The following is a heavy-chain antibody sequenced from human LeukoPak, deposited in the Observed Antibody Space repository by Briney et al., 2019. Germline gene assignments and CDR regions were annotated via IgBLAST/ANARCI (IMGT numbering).Heavy chain of an antibody. CDR1: GGSISSGDYY. D-gene: IGHD4-23*01. CDR2: IYYSGGT. Sequence: SETLSLTCTVSGGSISSGDYYWSWIRQPPGKGREWIGYIYYSGGTYYNPSLKSRVTISVDTSKNQFSLKLSSVTAADTAVYYCARGGYDYGGNSEKRYYYYYMDVWGKGTTVTVSS. V-gene: IGHV4-30-4*08. CDR3: ARGGYDYGGNSEKRYYYYYMDV. J-gene: IGHJ6*03.